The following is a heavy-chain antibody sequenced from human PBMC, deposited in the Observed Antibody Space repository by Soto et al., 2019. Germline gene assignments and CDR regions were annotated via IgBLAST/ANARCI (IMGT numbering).Heavy chain of an antibody. CDR2: ISGSGGST. CDR3: ANVFFPWNYFDY. Sequence: GGSLRLSCAASGFTFSSYAMSWVRQAPGKGLEWVSAISGSGGSTYYADSVKGRFTISRDNSKNTLYLQMNSLRAEDTAVYYCANVFFPWNYFDYWGQGTLVTVSS. D-gene: IGHD1-1*01. CDR1: GFTFSSYA. J-gene: IGHJ4*02. V-gene: IGHV3-23*01.